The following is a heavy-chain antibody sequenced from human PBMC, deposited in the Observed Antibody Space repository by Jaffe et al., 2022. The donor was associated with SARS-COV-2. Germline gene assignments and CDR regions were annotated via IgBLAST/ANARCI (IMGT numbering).Heavy chain of an antibody. CDR2: VLHSGNT. J-gene: IGHJ5*02. Sequence: QVQLQESGPGLVKPSETLSLTCSVSDYSLSSGDHWAWIRQVPGKGLEWIGSVLHSGNTYYSLSLKSRISISLDTSKKQFSLNLRSMTAADTAVYYCAKELPPVGTAMISWGQGTLVTVSS. CDR1: DYSLSSGDH. V-gene: IGHV4-38-2*01. CDR3: AKELPPVGTAMIS. D-gene: IGHD5-18*01.